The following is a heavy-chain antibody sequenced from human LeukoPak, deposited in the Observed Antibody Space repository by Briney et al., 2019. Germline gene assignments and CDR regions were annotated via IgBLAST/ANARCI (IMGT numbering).Heavy chain of an antibody. CDR3: AKGSSGYGGEYFQH. D-gene: IGHD6-13*01. J-gene: IGHJ1*01. V-gene: IGHV3-30*18. CDR2: ISYDGSNK. Sequence: PGGSLRLSCAASGFTFSSYGMHWVRQAAGKGLEWVAVISYDGSNKYYADSVKGRFTISRDNSKNTLYLQMNSLRAEDTAVYYCAKGSSGYGGEYFQHWGQGTLVTVSS. CDR1: GFTFSSYG.